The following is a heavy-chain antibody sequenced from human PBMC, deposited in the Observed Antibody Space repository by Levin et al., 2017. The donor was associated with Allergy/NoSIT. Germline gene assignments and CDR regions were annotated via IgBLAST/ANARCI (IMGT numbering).Heavy chain of an antibody. Sequence: SETLSLTCTVSGGSVSTGHDYWSWVRQPPGKGPEWIGYIHSSGSTNYSPSLKSRVTMSLDTSKNQFSLKLSSVSAADTAIYYCARDHRGGYYGGRDTGWAFDIWGQGTLVTVSS. CDR1: GGSVSTGHDY. V-gene: IGHV4-61*01. CDR3: ARDHRGGYYGGRDTGWAFDI. D-gene: IGHD1-26*01. J-gene: IGHJ3*02. CDR2: IHSSGST.